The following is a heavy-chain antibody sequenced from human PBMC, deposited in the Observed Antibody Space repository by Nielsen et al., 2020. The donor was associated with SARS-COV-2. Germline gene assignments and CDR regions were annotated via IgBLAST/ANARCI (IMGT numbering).Heavy chain of an antibody. CDR1: GFTFSSYG. CDR2: IWYDGSNK. D-gene: IGHD6-13*01. Sequence: GESLKISCAASGFTFSSYGRHWVRQDPGKGLEWVAVIWYDGSNKYYADSVKGRFTISRDNSKNTLYLQMNSLRAEDTAVYYCARAAAAGTDWFDPWGQGTLVTVSS. CDR3: ARAAAAGTDWFDP. J-gene: IGHJ5*02. V-gene: IGHV3-33*01.